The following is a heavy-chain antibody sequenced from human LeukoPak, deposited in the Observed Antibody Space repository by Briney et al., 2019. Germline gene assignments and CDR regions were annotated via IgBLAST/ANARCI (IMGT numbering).Heavy chain of an antibody. CDR2: INPNSGGT. CDR3: ARVRLLGSSSWYGREGNWFDP. Sequence: GASVKVSCKASGYTFTGYYMHWVRQAPGQGLEWMGWINPNSGGTNYAQKFQGRVTMTRDTSISTAYMELSRLRSDDTAVYYCARVRLLGSSSWYGREGNWFDPWGQGTLVTVSS. D-gene: IGHD6-13*01. J-gene: IGHJ5*02. V-gene: IGHV1-2*02. CDR1: GYTFTGYY.